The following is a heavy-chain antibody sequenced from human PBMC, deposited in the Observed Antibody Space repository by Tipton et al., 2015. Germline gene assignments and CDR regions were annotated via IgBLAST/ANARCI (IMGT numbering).Heavy chain of an antibody. J-gene: IGHJ4*02. CDR2: LSWNSDMI. V-gene: IGHV3-9*01. CDR3: AREGSSWYFGVY. D-gene: IGHD6-13*01. Sequence: SLRLSCAASGFTFDDYGMHWVRQAPGKGLEWVSGLSWNSDMIGYADSVKGRFTIFRHNAKNSLYLQMNSVRPEDTALYYCAREGSSWYFGVYWGQGTLVSVSS. CDR1: GFTFDDYG.